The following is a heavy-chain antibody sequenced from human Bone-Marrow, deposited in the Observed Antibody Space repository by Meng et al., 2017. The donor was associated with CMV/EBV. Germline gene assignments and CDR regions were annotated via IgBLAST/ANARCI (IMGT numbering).Heavy chain of an antibody. CDR2: INWNSGII. V-gene: IGHV3-9*01. Sequence: SLKISCAASGFTFGDYAMHWVRQAPGKGLEWVSGINWNSGIIVYADSVKGRFTISRDNSRQTLYLQMDSLSAEDTTVYYCARGGDKGYFGEYLFDYWGQGTLVTGAS. J-gene: IGHJ4*02. CDR3: ARGGDKGYFGEYLFDY. D-gene: IGHD3-16*01. CDR1: GFTFGDYA.